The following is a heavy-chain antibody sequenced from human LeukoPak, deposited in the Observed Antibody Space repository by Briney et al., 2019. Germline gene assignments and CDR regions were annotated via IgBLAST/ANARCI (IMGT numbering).Heavy chain of an antibody. V-gene: IGHV3-53*04. CDR1: GFTVSSNY. D-gene: IGHD3-9*01. J-gene: IGHJ4*02. Sequence: GGSLRLSCAASGFTVSSNYMSWVRQAPGKGLEWVSVIYSGGSTYYADSVKGRFTISRHNSKNTLYLQMNSLRAEDTAVYYCARAGIDILTGYPNYFDYWGQGTLVTVSS. CDR2: IYSGGST. CDR3: ARAGIDILTGYPNYFDY.